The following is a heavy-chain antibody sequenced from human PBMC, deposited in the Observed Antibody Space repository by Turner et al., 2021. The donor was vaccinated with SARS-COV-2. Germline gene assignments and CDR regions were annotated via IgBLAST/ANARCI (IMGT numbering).Heavy chain of an antibody. CDR2: IFPSAIT. CDR1: GASINSYY. D-gene: IGHD2-2*01. Sequence: VQLQESGPGRVKSSETLSLPCTVSGASINSYYRSWIRQPAGKGLEWIGRIFPSAITNYNPSIKSRVTMSVDTSKNQFSLKLSSVTAADTAVYYCARREYQLLFDYWGQGTLVTVSS. V-gene: IGHV4-4*07. J-gene: IGHJ4*02. CDR3: ARREYQLLFDY.